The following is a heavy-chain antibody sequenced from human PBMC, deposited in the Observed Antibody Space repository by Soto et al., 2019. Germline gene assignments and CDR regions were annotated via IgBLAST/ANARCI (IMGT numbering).Heavy chain of an antibody. D-gene: IGHD6-19*01. Sequence: GESLKISCNGSGYSFTSYWIGWVRQMPGKGLEWMGIIYPGDSDTRYSPPFQGLVTISADRSSSTAYLQCNSLKASDTAMYFCARGGAYITGWEPPPEDYSGLDVWSQGTTVTVSS. CDR2: IYPGDSDT. J-gene: IGHJ6*02. CDR1: GYSFTSYW. V-gene: IGHV5-51*01. CDR3: ARGGAYITGWEPPPEDYSGLDV.